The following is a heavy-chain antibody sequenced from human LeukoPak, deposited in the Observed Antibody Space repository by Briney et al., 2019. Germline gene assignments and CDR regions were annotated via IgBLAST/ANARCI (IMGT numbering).Heavy chain of an antibody. Sequence: GGSLRLSCVASGFIFSGHWMHWVRQVPGKGLVAVARIAPDGSATTYADSVKGRFTISRDNAKNTLYLEMNSLTAEDTALYYCTRSGYYNGYDYWGQGTLATVSS. CDR3: TRSGYYNGYDY. V-gene: IGHV3-74*03. CDR2: IAPDGSAT. D-gene: IGHD3-10*01. CDR1: GFIFSGHW. J-gene: IGHJ4*02.